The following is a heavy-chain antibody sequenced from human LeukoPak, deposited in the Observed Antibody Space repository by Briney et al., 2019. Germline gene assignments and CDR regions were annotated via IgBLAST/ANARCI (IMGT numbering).Heavy chain of an antibody. CDR2: IKQAGSAK. D-gene: IGHD3-10*01. CDR1: DFTLRRHW. J-gene: IGHJ4*02. Sequence: GGSLTLSCVPSDFTLRRHWMRWVRQAPGKGLEGVASIKQAGSAKYYVDSVKGRFTISRDNAKNSLYPQMNSLRAEDTAVYYCARGGLSRAFDYWGQGSLVTVSS. CDR3: ARGGLSRAFDY. V-gene: IGHV3-7*01.